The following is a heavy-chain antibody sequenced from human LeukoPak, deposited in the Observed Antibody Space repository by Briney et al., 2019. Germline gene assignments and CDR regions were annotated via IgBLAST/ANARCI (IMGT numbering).Heavy chain of an antibody. Sequence: GGSLRLSCAASGFTFSSYAMSWVRQAPGKGLKWVSAISGSGGSTYYADSVKGRFTISRDNYKNTLYLQMNSLRAEDTAVYYCAKGSGSYVELHSYFDYWGQGTLVTVSS. J-gene: IGHJ4*02. V-gene: IGHV3-23*01. D-gene: IGHD1-26*01. CDR2: ISGSGGST. CDR1: GFTFSSYA. CDR3: AKGSGSYVELHSYFDY.